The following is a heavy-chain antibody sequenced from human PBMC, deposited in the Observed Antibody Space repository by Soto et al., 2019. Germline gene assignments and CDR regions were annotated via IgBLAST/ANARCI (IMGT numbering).Heavy chain of an antibody. V-gene: IGHV1-18*01. CDR2: ISAHNGNT. CDR3: ARGRYGEY. J-gene: IGHJ4*02. D-gene: IGHD3-10*01. Sequence: QVHLVQSGAEVKKPGASVKVSCKGSGYAFTTYGITWVRQAPGQGLEWMGWISAHNGNTNYAPKLQGIVTVTRDTSTSTAYMELRSLRSDDTAVYYCARGRYGEYWGQGALVTVSS. CDR1: GYAFTTYG.